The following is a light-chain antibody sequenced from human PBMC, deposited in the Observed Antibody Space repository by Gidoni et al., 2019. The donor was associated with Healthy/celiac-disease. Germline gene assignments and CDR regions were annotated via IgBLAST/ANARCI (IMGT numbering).Light chain of an antibody. CDR1: QSISSW. V-gene: IGKV1-5*03. CDR3: QQYNSYSL. Sequence: DIQMTQSPSTLSASVGDRVTITCRASQSISSWLAWYQQKPGKAHKLLIYKASSLESGVPSRVSGSGSGTEFTLTISSLQPDDFATYYCQQYNSYSLFGQGTKLEIK. CDR2: KAS. J-gene: IGKJ2*01.